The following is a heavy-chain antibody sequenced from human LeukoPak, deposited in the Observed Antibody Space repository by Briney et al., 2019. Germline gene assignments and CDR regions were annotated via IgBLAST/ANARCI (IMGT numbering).Heavy chain of an antibody. CDR2: IYYSGST. Sequence: SETLSLTCTVSGGSISSSSYYWGWIRQPPGKGLEWIGSIYYSGSTYYNPSLKSRVTISVDTSKNQFSLKLSSVTAADTAVYYCARGVWAYYYGSGGYNWFDPWGQGTLVTVSS. CDR1: GGSISSSSYY. CDR3: ARGVWAYYYGSGGYNWFDP. V-gene: IGHV4-39*07. J-gene: IGHJ5*02. D-gene: IGHD3-10*01.